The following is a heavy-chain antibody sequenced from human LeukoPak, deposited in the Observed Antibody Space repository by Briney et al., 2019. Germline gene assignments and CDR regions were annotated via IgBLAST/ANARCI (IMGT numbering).Heavy chain of an antibody. CDR1: GGSISSGSYY. Sequence: PSQTLSLTCTVSGGSISSGSYYWSWIRQSAGKGLEWIGRIYTSGSTNYNPSLKSRVTISVDTSKNQFSLKLSSVTAADTAVYYCARAGDFWSGYYVDYWGQGTLVTVSS. D-gene: IGHD3-3*01. CDR2: IYTSGST. CDR3: ARAGDFWSGYYVDY. J-gene: IGHJ4*02. V-gene: IGHV4-61*02.